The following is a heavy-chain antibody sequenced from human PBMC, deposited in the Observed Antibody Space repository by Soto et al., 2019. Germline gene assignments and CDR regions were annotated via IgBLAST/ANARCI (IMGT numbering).Heavy chain of an antibody. J-gene: IGHJ6*02. CDR2: IYHSGST. V-gene: IGHV4-30-2*01. CDR3: ARAHYGDYGYGMDV. D-gene: IGHD4-17*01. Sequence: SETLSLTCAVSGGSISSGGYSWSWIRQPPGKGLEWIGCIYHSGSTYYNPSLKSRVTISVDRSKNQFSLKLSSVTAADTAVYYCARAHYGDYGYGMDVWGQGTTVTVSS. CDR1: GGSISSGGYS.